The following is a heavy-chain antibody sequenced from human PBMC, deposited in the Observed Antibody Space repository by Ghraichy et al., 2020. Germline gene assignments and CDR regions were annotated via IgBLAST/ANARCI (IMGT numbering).Heavy chain of an antibody. CDR1: GGSLSNSF. D-gene: IGHD3-22*01. V-gene: IGHV4-59*01. CDR2: ISYSGST. CDR3: ARPRPVLGVITIYFDY. J-gene: IGHJ4*02. Sequence: SETLSLTCTVSGGSLSNSFWSWIRQSPGKGLEWIGDISYSGSTNYNPSLKSRATISVDTSKNQFSLKLTSVTAADTAVYYCARPRPVLGVITIYFDYWGQGTLVTVSS.